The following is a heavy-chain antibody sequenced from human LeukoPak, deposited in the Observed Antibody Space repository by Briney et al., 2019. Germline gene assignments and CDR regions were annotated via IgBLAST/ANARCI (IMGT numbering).Heavy chain of an antibody. D-gene: IGHD3-3*01. CDR2: ISYDGSNK. Sequence: GRSLRLSCAASGFTFSSYGMHWVRQAPGKGLEWVAVISYDGSNKYYADSVKGRFTISRDNSKNTLYLQMNSLRAEDTAVYYCARDRYDFWSGRGYMDVWGKGTTVTVSS. V-gene: IGHV3-30*03. J-gene: IGHJ6*03. CDR3: ARDRYDFWSGRGYMDV. CDR1: GFTFSSYG.